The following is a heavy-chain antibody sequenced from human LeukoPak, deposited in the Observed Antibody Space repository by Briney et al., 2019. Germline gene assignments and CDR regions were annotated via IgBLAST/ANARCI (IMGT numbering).Heavy chain of an antibody. CDR3: AKGVSGYGSGRPFDY. CDR2: ISDSGTST. D-gene: IGHD3-10*01. CDR1: GFTFISYA. Sequence: GSLRLSCAASGFTFISYAMIWVRQAPGKGLEWVSLISDSGTSTYYPDSVKGRFTISGDNSKNTVYLQMNSLRAEDTAVYYCAKGVSGYGSGRPFDYWGQGTLVTVSS. J-gene: IGHJ4*02. V-gene: IGHV3-23*01.